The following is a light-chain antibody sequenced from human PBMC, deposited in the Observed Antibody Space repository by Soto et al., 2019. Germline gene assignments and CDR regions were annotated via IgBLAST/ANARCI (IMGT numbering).Light chain of an antibody. CDR1: QSISSW. Sequence: DIPMTTSPSTLSASVGDRVTITCRASQSISSWLAWYQQQPGKAPKLLIYDASRLESGVPSRFSGSGSGTEFTLTISSLQPDDFATYYCQQYNSYWTFGQGTKVDIK. J-gene: IGKJ1*01. CDR3: QQYNSYWT. CDR2: DAS. V-gene: IGKV1-5*01.